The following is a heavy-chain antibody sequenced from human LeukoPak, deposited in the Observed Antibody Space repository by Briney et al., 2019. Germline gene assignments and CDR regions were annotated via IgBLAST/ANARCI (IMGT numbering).Heavy chain of an antibody. V-gene: IGHV3-53*01. CDR3: ERTDETAPAEDFQH. CDR2: IYSGGST. D-gene: IGHD2-21*02. CDR1: GFSVSSNY. Sequence: PGGSLRLSCAASGFSVSSNYMSWVRQAPGKGLEWVSVIYSGGSTYYADSVKGRFTISRDNSKNTLYLQMKSLRAEDTAVYYCERTDETAPAEDFQHWGQGTLVIVSS. J-gene: IGHJ1*01.